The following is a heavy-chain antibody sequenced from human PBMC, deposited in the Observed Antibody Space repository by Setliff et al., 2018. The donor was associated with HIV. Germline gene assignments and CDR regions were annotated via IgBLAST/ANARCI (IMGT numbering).Heavy chain of an antibody. D-gene: IGHD3-16*02. CDR2: VHYSGST. V-gene: IGHV4-39*02. Sequence: NPSETLSLTCTVSDGSISSTNHYWGWIRQSPGKRLEWIGTVHYSGSTYYNPSLKSRLTISVDTSTNHFSLKLSSVAAADTAVYYCARLVGYYRSDNANYYYMDVWGKGTTGTVSS. CDR1: DGSISSTNHY. J-gene: IGHJ6*03. CDR3: ARLVGYYRSDNANYYYMDV.